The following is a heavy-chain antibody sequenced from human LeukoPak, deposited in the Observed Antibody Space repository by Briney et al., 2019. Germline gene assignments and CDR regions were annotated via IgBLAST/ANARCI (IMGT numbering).Heavy chain of an antibody. V-gene: IGHV3-53*01. CDR2: IYSGGST. CDR3: AKAERITIFGVKDY. D-gene: IGHD3-3*01. Sequence: GGSLRLSCAASGFTVSSNYMSWVRQAPGKGLEWVSVIYSGGSTYYADSVKGRFTIFRDNSKNTLYLQMNSLRAEDTAVYYCAKAERITIFGVKDYWGQGTLVTVSS. CDR1: GFTVSSNY. J-gene: IGHJ4*02.